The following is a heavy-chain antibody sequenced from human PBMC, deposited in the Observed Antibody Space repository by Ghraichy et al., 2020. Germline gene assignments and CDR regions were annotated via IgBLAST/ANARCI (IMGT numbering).Heavy chain of an antibody. CDR2: ISSSSSYI. V-gene: IGHV3-21*01. CDR1: GFTFSSYS. D-gene: IGHD3-3*01. Sequence: GGSLRLSCAASGFTFSSYSMNWVRQAPGKGLEWVSSISSSSSYIYYADSVKGRFTISRDNAKNSLYLQMNSLRAEDTAVYYCARAHYDFWSGYWGGDYWGQGTLVTVSS. J-gene: IGHJ4*02. CDR3: ARAHYDFWSGYWGGDY.